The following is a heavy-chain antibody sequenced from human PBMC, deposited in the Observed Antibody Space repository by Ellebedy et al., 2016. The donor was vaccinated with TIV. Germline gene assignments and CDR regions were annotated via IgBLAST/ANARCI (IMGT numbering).Heavy chain of an antibody. CDR2: ISGSGGST. D-gene: IGHD6-13*01. V-gene: IGHV3-23*01. CDR3: ARDERWQLARSTFDY. J-gene: IGHJ4*02. Sequence: GGSLRLXXAASGFTFSSYAMSWVRQAPGKGLEWVSAISGSGGSTYYADSVKGRFTISRDNSKNTLYLQMNSLRAEDTAVYYCARDERWQLARSTFDYWGQGTLVTVSS. CDR1: GFTFSSYA.